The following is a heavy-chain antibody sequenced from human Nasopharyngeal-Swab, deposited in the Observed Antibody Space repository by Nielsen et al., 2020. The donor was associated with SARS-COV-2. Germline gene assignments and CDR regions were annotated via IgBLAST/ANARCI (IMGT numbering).Heavy chain of an antibody. D-gene: IGHD5-24*01. V-gene: IGHV3-53*01. J-gene: IGHJ3*02. CDR2: IYSGGST. Sequence: VRQAPGKGLEWVSVIYSGGSTYYADSVKGRFTISRDNSKNTLYLQMNSLRAEDTAVYYCAGSRGRDGYNYAFDIWGQGTMVTVSS. CDR3: AGSRGRDGYNYAFDI.